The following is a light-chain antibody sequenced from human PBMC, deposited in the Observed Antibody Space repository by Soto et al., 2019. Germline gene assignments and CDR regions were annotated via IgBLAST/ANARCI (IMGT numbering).Light chain of an antibody. Sequence: DIQVTQSPSALSASVGDRVTISCRASQIISGYLNWYQQKPGKAPNLLIFDASSLQSGVPSRFSGRGSGAEYTLTISSLQPEDFATYFCQHSYSNFPITFGQGTRLEIK. CDR1: QIISGY. CDR2: DAS. V-gene: IGKV1-39*01. J-gene: IGKJ5*01. CDR3: QHSYSNFPIT.